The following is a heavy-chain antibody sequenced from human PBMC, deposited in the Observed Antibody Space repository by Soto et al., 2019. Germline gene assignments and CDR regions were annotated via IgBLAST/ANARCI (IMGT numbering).Heavy chain of an antibody. D-gene: IGHD3-10*01. CDR1: GFTVSSNY. J-gene: IGHJ6*03. CDR3: ARDYYYGSGSQDYYYYYMDV. CDR2: IYSGGST. Sequence: PGGSLRLSCAASGFTVSSNYMSWVRQAPGKGLEWVSVIYSGGSTYYADSVKGRFTISRHNSKNTLYLQMNSLRAEDTAVYYCARDYYYGSGSQDYYYYYMDVWGKGTTVTVSS. V-gene: IGHV3-53*04.